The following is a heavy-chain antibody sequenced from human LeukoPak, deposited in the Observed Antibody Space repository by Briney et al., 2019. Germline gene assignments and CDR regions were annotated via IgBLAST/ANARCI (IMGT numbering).Heavy chain of an antibody. V-gene: IGHV3-21*01. J-gene: IGHJ4*02. CDR1: GFTFSTYS. D-gene: IGHD3-10*01. CDR3: ARGRQDYGSGSYYPAGGVDY. CDR2: ISSSSTYI. Sequence: PGGSLRLSCAASGFTFSTYSMNWVRQAPGKGLEWVSSISSSSTYIYYADSVKGRFTISRDNAKNSLYLQMNSPRAEDTAVYYCARGRQDYGSGSYYPAGGVDYWGQGTLVTVSS.